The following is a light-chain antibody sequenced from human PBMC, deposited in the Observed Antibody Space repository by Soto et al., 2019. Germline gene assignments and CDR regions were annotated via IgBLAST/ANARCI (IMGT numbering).Light chain of an antibody. J-gene: IGKJ1*01. CDR3: QQSYSIPRT. CDR1: QSIRSY. CDR2: AAS. V-gene: IGKV1-39*01. Sequence: DIQMTQSPSSLSASVGGRVTITCRASQSIRSYLNWYQQERGKAPKLLIYAASSLQSGVPSRFSGSGSGTDFTLTITSLQPEDFATYYCQQSYSIPRTVGQGTKVDSK.